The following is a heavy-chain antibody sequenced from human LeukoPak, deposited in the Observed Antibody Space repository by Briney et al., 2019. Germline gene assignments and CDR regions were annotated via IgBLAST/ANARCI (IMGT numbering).Heavy chain of an antibody. J-gene: IGHJ5*02. CDR1: GGSISSYY. CDR3: ARDLEGGLEENWFDP. D-gene: IGHD1-1*01. V-gene: IGHV4-4*08. Sequence: PSETLSLTCTVSGGSISSYYWSWIRQPPGKGLEWIGYIYTSGSTNYNPSLKSRVTMSVDTSKNQFSLKLSSVTAADTAVYYCARDLEGGLEENWFDPWGQGTLVTVSS. CDR2: IYTSGST.